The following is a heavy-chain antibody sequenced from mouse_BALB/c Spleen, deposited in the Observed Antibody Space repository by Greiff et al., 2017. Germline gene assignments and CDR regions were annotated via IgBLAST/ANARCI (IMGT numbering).Heavy chain of an antibody. J-gene: IGHJ4*01. V-gene: IGHV1-9*01. Sequence: VQLQESGAELMKPGASVKISCKATGYTFSSYWIEWVKQRPGHGLEWIGEILPGSGSTKYNEKFKGKATFTADTSSNTAYMQLSSLTSEDSAVDYCARGGITTVAMDYWGQGTSVTVSS. CDR1: GYTFSSYW. CDR3: ARGGITTVAMDY. CDR2: ILPGSGST. D-gene: IGHD1-1*01.